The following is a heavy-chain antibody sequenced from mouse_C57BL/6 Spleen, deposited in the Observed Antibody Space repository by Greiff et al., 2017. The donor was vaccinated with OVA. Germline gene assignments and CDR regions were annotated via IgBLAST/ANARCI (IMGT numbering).Heavy chain of an antibody. Sequence: VQLKESGAELVKPGASVKLSCKASGYTFTEYTIHWVKQRSGQGLEWIGWFYPGSGSIKYNEKFKDKATLTADKSSSTVYMELSRLTSEDSAVYFCARHEGITTVVAPYAMDYWGQGTSVTVSS. CDR1: GYTFTEYT. V-gene: IGHV1-62-2*01. CDR2: FYPGSGSI. D-gene: IGHD1-1*01. J-gene: IGHJ4*01. CDR3: ARHEGITTVVAPYAMDY.